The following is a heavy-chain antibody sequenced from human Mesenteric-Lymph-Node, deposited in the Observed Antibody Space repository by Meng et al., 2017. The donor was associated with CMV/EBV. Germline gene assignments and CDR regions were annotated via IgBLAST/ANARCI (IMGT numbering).Heavy chain of an antibody. CDR2: INHSGST. V-gene: IGHV4-34*01. CDR3: ARSPPRNIVATIWRGGDYYYYGMDV. CDR1: GASFSLYY. Sequence: GSLRLSCAVNGASFSLYYWSWIRQSPGKGLEWIGEINHSGSTNYNPSLKSRVTILVDTSKKQFSLKLSSVTAADTAVYYCARSPPRNIVATIWRGGDYYYYGMDVWGQGTTVTVSS. J-gene: IGHJ6*02. D-gene: IGHD5-12*01.